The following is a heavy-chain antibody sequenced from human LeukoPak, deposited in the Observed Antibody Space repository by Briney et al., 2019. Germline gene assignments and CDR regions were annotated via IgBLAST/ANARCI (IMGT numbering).Heavy chain of an antibody. CDR2: IGYEGVHK. CDR1: GFTFNNFG. D-gene: IGHD4-23*01. J-gene: IGHJ4*02. V-gene: IGHV3-30*02. CDR3: AKDLHGGYSSDY. Sequence: GGSLRLSWAASGFTFNNFGMHWVRQAPGKGLEWVSFIGYEGVHKYYADSVKGRFTISKDNSKATLYLQTNSLRPEDTAVYYCAKDLHGGYSSDYWGQGTLVTVFS.